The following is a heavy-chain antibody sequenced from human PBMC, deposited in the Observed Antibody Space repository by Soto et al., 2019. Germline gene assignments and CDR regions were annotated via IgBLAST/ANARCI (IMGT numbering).Heavy chain of an antibody. D-gene: IGHD3-10*01. V-gene: IGHV4-39*01. CDR3: ATPWFGDGDY. CDR1: GGSISSSSHY. CDR2: IYYSGST. Sequence: QLQLQESGPGLVKPSETLSLTCTVSGGSISSSSHYWGLIRQPPGKGLEWIGSIYYSGSTHYNPSLKSRVTISVDTSKNQFSLKLSSVTAADTAVYYCATPWFGDGDYWGQGTLVTVSS. J-gene: IGHJ4*02.